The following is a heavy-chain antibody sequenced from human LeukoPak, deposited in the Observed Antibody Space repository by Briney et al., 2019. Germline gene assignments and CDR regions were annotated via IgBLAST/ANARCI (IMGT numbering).Heavy chain of an antibody. CDR1: GYTLTELS. D-gene: IGHD6-19*01. CDR2: FDPEDGET. CDR3: ATDQKYSSGPFDY. J-gene: IGHJ4*02. V-gene: IGHV1-24*01. Sequence: GASVKVSCKVSGYTLTELSMHWVRQAPGKGLEWMGGFDPEDGETIYAQKFQGRVTMTEDTSTDTAYMELSSLRSEDPAVYYCATDQKYSSGPFDYWGQGTLVTVSS.